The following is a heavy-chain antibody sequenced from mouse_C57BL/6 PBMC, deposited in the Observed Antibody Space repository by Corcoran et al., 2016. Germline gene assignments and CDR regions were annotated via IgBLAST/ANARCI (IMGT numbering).Heavy chain of an antibody. V-gene: IGHV8-12*01. Sequence: QVTLKEAGPGILQSSQTLSLTCSFSGFSLSTSGMGVSWIRQPSGKGLEWLAHIYWDDDKRYNPSLKSRLTISKDTSRNQVFLKITSVDTADTAIYSCARSLAGYWYFDVWGTGTTVTVSS. CDR1: GFSLSTSGMG. CDR3: ARSLAGYWYFDV. CDR2: IYWDDDK. J-gene: IGHJ1*03.